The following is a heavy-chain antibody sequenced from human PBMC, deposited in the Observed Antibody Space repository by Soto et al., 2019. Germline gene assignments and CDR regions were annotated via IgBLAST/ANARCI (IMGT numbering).Heavy chain of an antibody. J-gene: IGHJ4*02. V-gene: IGHV4-39*01. CDR1: GGSISSSSYY. CDR3: ATVFDV. CDR2: IYYSGST. D-gene: IGHD4-17*01. Sequence: PSETLSLTCTVSGGSISSSSYYWGWIRQPPGKGLEWIGSIYYSGSTYYNPSLKSRFTISTDNAENTVYLQMNGLRVEDTAVYYCATVFDVWGQGTLVTVSS.